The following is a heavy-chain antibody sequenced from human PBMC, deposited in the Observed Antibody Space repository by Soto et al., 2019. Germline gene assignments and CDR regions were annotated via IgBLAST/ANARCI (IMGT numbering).Heavy chain of an antibody. J-gene: IGHJ4*02. CDR1: GGSISIGGYY. CDR3: ASRPRDGYSRYFDY. Sequence: SETLSLTCSVSGGSISIGGYYWSCIRQHPGKGLEWIGYIYYSGSTYYNPSLKSRVTISVDTSKNQFSLKLSSVTAADTAVYYCASRPRDGYSRYFDYWGQGTLVTV. V-gene: IGHV4-31*03. CDR2: IYYSGST. D-gene: IGHD5-18*01.